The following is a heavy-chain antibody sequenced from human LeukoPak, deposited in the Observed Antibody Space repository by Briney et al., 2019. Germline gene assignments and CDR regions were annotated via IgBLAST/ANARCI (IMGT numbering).Heavy chain of an antibody. Sequence: VGSLRLSCAASGFTFSSYAMHWVRQAPGKGLEWVAVISYDGSNKYYADSVKGRFTISRDNSKNTLYLQMNSLRAEDTAVYYCARDSVIAAAGSGYMDVWGKGTTVTVSS. CDR1: GFTFSSYA. V-gene: IGHV3-30-3*01. J-gene: IGHJ6*03. CDR2: ISYDGSNK. D-gene: IGHD6-13*01. CDR3: ARDSVIAAAGSGYMDV.